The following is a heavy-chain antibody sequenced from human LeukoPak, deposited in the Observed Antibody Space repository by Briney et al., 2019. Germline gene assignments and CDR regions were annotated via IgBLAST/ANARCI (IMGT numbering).Heavy chain of an antibody. V-gene: IGHV4-34*01. CDR1: GGSFSGYY. J-gene: IGHJ5*02. CDR3: AREQQLVGFDP. CDR2: INHSGST. Sequence: SETLSLTCAVYGGSFSGYYWSWIRQPPGKGLEWIGEINHSGSTNYNPSLKSRVTISVDTSKNQSSLKLSSVTAADTAVYYCAREQQLVGFDPWGQGTLVTVSS. D-gene: IGHD6-13*01.